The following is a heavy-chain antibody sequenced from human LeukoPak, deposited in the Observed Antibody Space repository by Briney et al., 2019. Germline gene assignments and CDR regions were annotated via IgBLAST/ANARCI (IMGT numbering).Heavy chain of an antibody. J-gene: IGHJ5*02. V-gene: IGHV3-23*01. D-gene: IGHD3-10*01. CDR2: ISGSGGST. Sequence: GGSLRLSCAASGFIFSSYAMSWVRQAPGKGLEWVSAISGSGGSTYYGDSVKGRFSISRDISKNTLYLQMNSLRAEDTAVYYCAKGYYASGSYGWFDTWGQGTLVTVSS. CDR3: AKGYYASGSYGWFDT. CDR1: GFIFSSYA.